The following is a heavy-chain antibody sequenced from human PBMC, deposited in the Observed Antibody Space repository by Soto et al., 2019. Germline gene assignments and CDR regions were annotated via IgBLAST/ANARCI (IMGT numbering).Heavy chain of an antibody. CDR1: GGTFSSYA. V-gene: IGHV1-69*01. J-gene: IGHJ6*02. CDR3: ARDEGYCSGGSCYRGVEYYYGMDV. D-gene: IGHD2-15*01. Sequence: QVQLVQSGAEVKKPGSSVKVSCKASGGTFSSYAISWVRQAPGQGLEWMGGIIPIFGTANYAQKFQGRVTITADESTSTAYMELSSLRSEDTAVYYCARDEGYCSGGSCYRGVEYYYGMDVWGPGTTVTVSS. CDR2: IIPIFGTA.